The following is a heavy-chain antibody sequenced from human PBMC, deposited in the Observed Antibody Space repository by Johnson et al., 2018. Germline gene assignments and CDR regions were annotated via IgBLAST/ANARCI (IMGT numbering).Heavy chain of an antibody. V-gene: IGHV3-21*01. D-gene: IGHD3-22*01. CDR1: GFTFSNYN. Sequence: VQLVESGGGLVKPGGSLRLSCAASGFTFSNYNMNWVRQAPGKGLEWVSSISSYIYYADSVKGRFTISRDNAKNSRSLQMQRLRAEDTAVYYCGGDLGDYYNSGAFVIWGQGTMVTVSS. CDR2: ISSYI. J-gene: IGHJ3*02. CDR3: GGDLGDYYNSGAFVI.